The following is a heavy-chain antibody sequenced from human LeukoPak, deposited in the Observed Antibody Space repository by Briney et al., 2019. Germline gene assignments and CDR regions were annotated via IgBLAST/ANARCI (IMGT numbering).Heavy chain of an antibody. Sequence: GASVKVSCKASGYTFTSYGINWVRQAPGQGLEWMGWISAYNGNTNYAQKLQARVTMTTDTSTSTAYMELRSLRSDDTAVYYCAGVEGYSYGPDYGMDVWGQGTTVTASS. CDR1: GYTFTSYG. V-gene: IGHV1-18*01. CDR3: AGVEGYSYGPDYGMDV. J-gene: IGHJ6*02. D-gene: IGHD5-18*01. CDR2: ISAYNGNT.